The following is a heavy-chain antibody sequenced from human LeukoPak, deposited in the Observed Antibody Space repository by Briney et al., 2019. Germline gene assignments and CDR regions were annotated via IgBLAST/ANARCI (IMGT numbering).Heavy chain of an antibody. V-gene: IGHV3-23*01. CDR1: GFTFSSYA. CDR3: AKVPYSHYYDSSGYYYFDY. D-gene: IGHD3-22*01. CDR2: ISGSGGST. Sequence: QPGGSLRLSCAASGFTFSSYAMSWVRQAPGKGLEWVSAISGSGGSTYYADSVKGRFTISRDNSKNTLYLQMNSLRAEDTAACYCAKVPYSHYYDSSGYYYFDYWGQGTLVTVSS. J-gene: IGHJ4*02.